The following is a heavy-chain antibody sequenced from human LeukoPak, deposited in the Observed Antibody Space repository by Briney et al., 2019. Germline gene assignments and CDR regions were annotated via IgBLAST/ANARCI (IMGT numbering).Heavy chain of an antibody. CDR3: ASLHTQYSSSWYGYYYYMDV. J-gene: IGHJ6*03. CDR1: GGSISSSSYY. Sequence: PSETLSLTCTVSGGSISSSSYYWGWIRQPPGKGLEWIGSIYYSGSTYYNPSLKSRVTISVDTSKNQFSLKLSSVTAADTAVYYCASLHTQYSSSWYGYYYYMDVWGKGTTVTISS. D-gene: IGHD6-13*01. V-gene: IGHV4-39*01. CDR2: IYYSGST.